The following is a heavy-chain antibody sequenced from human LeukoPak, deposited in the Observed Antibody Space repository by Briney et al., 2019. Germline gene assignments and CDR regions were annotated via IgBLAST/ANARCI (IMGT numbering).Heavy chain of an antibody. CDR1: GFIFSNYA. Sequence: GFLRLSCAASGFIFSNYAMHWVRQAPGKGLEWVALISSDGSKTYHADSVKGRFSISRDNSKNTLYLQLNSLRAEDTSVYYCARDSTYWYDSGSSGPHYFDYWGQGTLVTVSS. CDR3: ARDSTYWYDSGSSGPHYFDY. D-gene: IGHD3-10*01. J-gene: IGHJ4*02. V-gene: IGHV3-30*01. CDR2: ISSDGSKT.